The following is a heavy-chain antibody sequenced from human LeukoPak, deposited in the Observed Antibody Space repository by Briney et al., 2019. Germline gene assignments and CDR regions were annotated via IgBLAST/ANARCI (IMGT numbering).Heavy chain of an antibody. CDR3: ARAPSEIGGYYPEYFRH. Sequence: PGGSLRLSCAASGVTFSSYWMHWVRQAPGKGLVWVSRIKSDGSTNYADSVKGRFTISRDNAKNTLSLQMNSLRAEDTGVYYCARAPSEIGGYYPEYFRHWGQGTLVTVSS. CDR1: GVTFSSYW. D-gene: IGHD3-22*01. J-gene: IGHJ1*01. CDR2: IKSDGST. V-gene: IGHV3-74*01.